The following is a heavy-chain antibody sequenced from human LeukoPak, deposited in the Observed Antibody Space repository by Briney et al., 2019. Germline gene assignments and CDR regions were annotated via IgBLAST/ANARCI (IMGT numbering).Heavy chain of an antibody. CDR1: GLTFSTSG. CDR2: IGPTGFDR. Sequence: GGPLRLSCTASGLTFSTSGFNWVRQAPGKGLEWVASIGPTGFDRYHADSIKGRFTISRDNANNFLYLQMDSLRAEDTAVYYCATETNGRHYDYWGQGTLLTVSS. D-gene: IGHD1-14*01. V-gene: IGHV3-21*06. CDR3: ATETNGRHYDY. J-gene: IGHJ4*02.